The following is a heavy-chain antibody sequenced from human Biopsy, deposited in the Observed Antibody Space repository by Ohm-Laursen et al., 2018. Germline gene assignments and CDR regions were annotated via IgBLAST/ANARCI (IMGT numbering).Heavy chain of an antibody. Sequence: SDTLSLTCAVYGGSISGYYWSWIRQPPGKGLEWIGEINHRGYTDYNASLKGRVSISVDTSQNQLSLNLTSVTAADTAVFYCARSGQWARYYFDYWGHGTLVTVSP. CDR1: GGSISGYY. J-gene: IGHJ4*01. D-gene: IGHD6-19*01. CDR2: INHRGYT. V-gene: IGHV4-34*01. CDR3: ARSGQWARYYFDY.